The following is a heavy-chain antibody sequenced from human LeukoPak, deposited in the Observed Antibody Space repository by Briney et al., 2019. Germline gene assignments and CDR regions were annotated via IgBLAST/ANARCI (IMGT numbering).Heavy chain of an antibody. J-gene: IGHJ4*02. V-gene: IGHV3-23*01. CDR2: ISSSGGST. D-gene: IGHD1-26*01. Sequence: GGSLRLSCAASGFTFSSYAMSWVRQAPGKGLEWVSAISSSGGSTYYADSVKGRFTISRDNSKNTLYLQMNSLRAEDTAVYYCAKALGSGSYRYFDYWGQGTLVTVSS. CDR3: AKALGSGSYRYFDY. CDR1: GFTFSSYA.